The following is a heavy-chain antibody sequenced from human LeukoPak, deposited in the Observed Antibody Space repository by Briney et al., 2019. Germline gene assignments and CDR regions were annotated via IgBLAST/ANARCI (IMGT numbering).Heavy chain of an antibody. CDR3: ARTAKCDILTGYWGGPFDY. D-gene: IGHD3-9*01. J-gene: IGHJ4*02. CDR1: GFTFSSYE. Sequence: GSLRLSCAASGFTFSSYEMNWVRQAPGKGLEWIGYIYYSGSTNYNPSLKSRVTISVDTSKNQFSLKLSSVTAADTAVYYCARTAKCDILTGYWGGPFDYWGQGTLVTVSS. V-gene: IGHV4-59*01. CDR2: IYYSGST.